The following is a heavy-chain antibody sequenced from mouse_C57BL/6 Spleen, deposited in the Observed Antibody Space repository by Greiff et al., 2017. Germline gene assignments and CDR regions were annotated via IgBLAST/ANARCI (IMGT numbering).Heavy chain of an antibody. J-gene: IGHJ4*01. D-gene: IGHD1-1*01. Sequence: QVQLQQPGAELVMPGASVKLSCKASGYTFTSYWMHWVKQRPGQGLEWIGEIDPSDSYTNYNQKFKGKSTLTVNKSSSTAYMQLSSLTSEDSAVYYCARYYGRSYRAMDYWGQGTSVTASS. V-gene: IGHV1-69*01. CDR2: IDPSDSYT. CDR1: GYTFTSYW. CDR3: ARYYGRSYRAMDY.